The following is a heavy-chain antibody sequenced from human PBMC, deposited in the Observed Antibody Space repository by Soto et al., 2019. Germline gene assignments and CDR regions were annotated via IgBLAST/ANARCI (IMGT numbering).Heavy chain of an antibody. CDR1: GYTFTSYG. CDR2: SSPYNGNT. J-gene: IGHJ5*02. CDR3: ARDRGYNWNYGWFDP. D-gene: IGHD1-7*01. V-gene: IGHV1-18*01. Sequence: QVPLVQSGAEVKKPGASVKVSCKASGYTFTSYGISWVRQAPGQGLEWMGRSSPYNGNTNYAQKLQGRVTMTTDTSTSTAYMELRSLRSDDTAVYYCARDRGYNWNYGWFDPWGQGTLVTVSS.